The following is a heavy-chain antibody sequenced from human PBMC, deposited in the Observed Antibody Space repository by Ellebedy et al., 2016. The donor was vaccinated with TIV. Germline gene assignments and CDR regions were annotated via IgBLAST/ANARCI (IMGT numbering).Heavy chain of an antibody. Sequence: GGSLRLSXAASGFAFHTYAVHWVPQAPGKGLEWVAPISFEGSIKLYADSVKGRFTISRDNAKNPLSLQMNSLGGDDTAVYYCARGPPDYYDNRPHPFDLWGQGTRVTVSS. CDR1: GFAFHTYA. CDR2: ISFEGSIK. CDR3: ARGPPDYYDNRPHPFDL. V-gene: IGHV3-30*04. J-gene: IGHJ3*01. D-gene: IGHD3-22*01.